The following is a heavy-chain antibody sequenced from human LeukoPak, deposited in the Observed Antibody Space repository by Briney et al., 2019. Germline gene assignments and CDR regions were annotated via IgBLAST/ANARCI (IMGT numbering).Heavy chain of an antibody. J-gene: IGHJ6*02. CDR1: GFTFDDYT. CDR2: ISWDGGST. Sequence: GGSLRLSCAASGFTFDDYTMHWVRQAPGKGLEWVSLISWDGGSTYYADSVKGRFTISRDNSKNSLYLQMNGLRTEDTALYYCAKGDYYYGMDVWGQGTTVTVSS. CDR3: AKGDYYYGMDV. V-gene: IGHV3-43*01.